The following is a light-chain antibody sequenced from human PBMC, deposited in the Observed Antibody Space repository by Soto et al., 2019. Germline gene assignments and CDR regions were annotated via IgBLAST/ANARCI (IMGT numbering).Light chain of an antibody. CDR3: CSYAGKSTWV. CDR2: EVN. Sequence: QSALTQSASVSGSPGQSITISCTGTSSDVGSFNFVSWYQQHPGKAPKPMIYEVNKRPSGVSNRFSGSKSGNTASLTISGLRAEDEADYYCCSYAGKSTWVLGGGTKLTVL. V-gene: IGLV2-23*02. CDR1: SSDVGSFNF. J-gene: IGLJ2*01.